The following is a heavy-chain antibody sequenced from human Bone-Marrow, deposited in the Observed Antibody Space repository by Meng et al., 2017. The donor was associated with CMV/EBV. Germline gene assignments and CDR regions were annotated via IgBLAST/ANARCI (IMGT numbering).Heavy chain of an antibody. Sequence: HVQRVQAGSKVKKPVAAVKVACKASGYTLTDYYLHWVRPAPGQWLEWMGWINPNTDTNYAQNFQGRVTMTRDMSINTAYMELSRLTSGDTAVYYCARSSGWSRFDYWGQGTLVTVSS. V-gene: IGHV1-2*02. CDR2: INPNTDT. J-gene: IGHJ4*02. D-gene: IGHD6-19*01. CDR3: ARSSGWSRFDY. CDR1: GYTLTDYY.